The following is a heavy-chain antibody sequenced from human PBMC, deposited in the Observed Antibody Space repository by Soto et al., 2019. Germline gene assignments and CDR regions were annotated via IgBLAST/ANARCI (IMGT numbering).Heavy chain of an antibody. Sequence: ASVKVSCKASGYTFTSYAMHWVRQAPGQRLEWMGWINAGNGNTKYSQKFQGRVTITRDTSASTAYMELSSLRSEDTAVYYCARAITMIVVVFDYWGQGTLVTVSS. J-gene: IGHJ4*02. CDR3: ARAITMIVVVFDY. V-gene: IGHV1-3*01. D-gene: IGHD3-22*01. CDR2: INAGNGNT. CDR1: GYTFTSYA.